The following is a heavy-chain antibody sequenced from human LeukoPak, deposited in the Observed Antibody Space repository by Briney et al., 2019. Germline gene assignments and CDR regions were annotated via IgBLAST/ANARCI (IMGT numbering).Heavy chain of an antibody. J-gene: IGHJ3*02. CDR3: ARDSAYAFDT. CDR1: GFAFSSYS. D-gene: IGHD1-26*01. CDR2: SRNSKNI. V-gene: IGHV3-48*02. Sequence: GGSLTLSCAASGFAFSSYSMNWVRQAPGKGLEWVSYSRNSKNIYYAASVEGRFTISRDDAQNSLYLQMNSLREEDTAVYYCARDSAYAFDTWGQGTKVTVSS.